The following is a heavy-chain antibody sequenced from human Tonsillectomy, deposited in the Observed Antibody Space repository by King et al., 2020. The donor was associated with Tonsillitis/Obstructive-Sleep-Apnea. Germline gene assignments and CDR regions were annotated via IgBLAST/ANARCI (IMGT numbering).Heavy chain of an antibody. D-gene: IGHD1-14*01. J-gene: IGHJ4*02. Sequence: QLVQSGAEVKTPGASVKVSCKASGYTFTRYYIHLVRQARGQGLDGMGIINPSSGVPSYAQKFQGRVTMTTDTSASTVCLQLSSLRSEDTAVYYCARDDVVGRYIDSWGQGTLVTVSS. CDR3: ARDDVVGRYIDS. V-gene: IGHV1-46*01. CDR2: INPSSGVP. CDR1: GYTFTRYY.